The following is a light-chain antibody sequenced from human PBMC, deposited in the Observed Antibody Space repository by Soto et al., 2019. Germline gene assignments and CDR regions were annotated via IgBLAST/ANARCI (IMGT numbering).Light chain of an antibody. CDR3: QQRSNWPPVT. CDR1: QSFGYH. Sequence: IGLTQSPSTLSLSPGERATLSCMSSQSFGYHLAWYQQKPGQAPRLLIYDASNRATGIPARFSGSGSGTDFTLAISSLEPEDFAVYYCQQRSNWPPVTFGGGTKVDIK. V-gene: IGKV3-11*01. J-gene: IGKJ4*01. CDR2: DAS.